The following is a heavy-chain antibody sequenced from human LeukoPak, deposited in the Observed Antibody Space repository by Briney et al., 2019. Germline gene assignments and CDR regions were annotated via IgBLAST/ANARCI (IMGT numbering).Heavy chain of an antibody. CDR2: ISWNSGSI. Sequence: GRSLRLSCAASGFTFDDYAMHWVRQAPGKGLEWVSGISWNSGSIGYADSVKGRFTISRDNAKNSLYLQMNSLRAEDTAVYYCARDRRFGELPYWGQGTLVTVSS. CDR3: ARDRRFGELPY. V-gene: IGHV3-9*01. D-gene: IGHD3-10*01. CDR1: GFTFDDYA. J-gene: IGHJ4*02.